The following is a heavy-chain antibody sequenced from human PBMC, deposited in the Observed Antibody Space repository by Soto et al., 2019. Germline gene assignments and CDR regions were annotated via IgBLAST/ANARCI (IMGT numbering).Heavy chain of an antibody. Sequence: ETLSLTCTVSGGSISSYYWSWIRQPAGKGLEWIGRIYTSGSTNYNPSLKSRVTMSVDTSKNQFSLKLSSVTAADTAVYYCARSQGGYCSSTSCYGPYYYYYGMDVWGQGTTVTVSS. CDR1: GGSISSYY. D-gene: IGHD2-2*01. CDR3: ARSQGGYCSSTSCYGPYYYYYGMDV. J-gene: IGHJ6*02. V-gene: IGHV4-4*07. CDR2: IYTSGST.